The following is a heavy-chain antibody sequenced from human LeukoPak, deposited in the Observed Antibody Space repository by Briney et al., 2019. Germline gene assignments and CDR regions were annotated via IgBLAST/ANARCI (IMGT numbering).Heavy chain of an antibody. CDR3: ARVAHCSSTTCYQGIFDY. J-gene: IGHJ4*02. CDR1: GGSISSNGYY. CDR2: IYYSGST. V-gene: IGHV4-39*07. Sequence: KSSETLSLTCTVSGGSISSNGYYWGWIRQPPGKGLEWIGSIYYSGSTFYNPSLKSRVTISVDTSKNQFSLKLSSVTAADTAVYYCARVAHCSSTTCYQGIFDYWGQGTLVTVSS. D-gene: IGHD2-2*01.